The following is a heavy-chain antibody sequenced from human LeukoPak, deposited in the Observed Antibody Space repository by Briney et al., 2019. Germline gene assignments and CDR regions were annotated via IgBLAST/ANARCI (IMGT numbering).Heavy chain of an antibody. CDR1: GFTFTTYW. Sequence: GGSLRLSCAASGFTFTTYWMHWVRQAPGKGLEWVSGISSSGSGGNTYYADSVKGRFTISRDNSKNTLFLQMNSLRAEDTAVYYCAKATCGSCYFIDYWGQGALVTVSS. CDR3: AKATCGSCYFIDY. CDR2: ISSSGSGGNT. J-gene: IGHJ4*02. D-gene: IGHD2-15*01. V-gene: IGHV3-23*01.